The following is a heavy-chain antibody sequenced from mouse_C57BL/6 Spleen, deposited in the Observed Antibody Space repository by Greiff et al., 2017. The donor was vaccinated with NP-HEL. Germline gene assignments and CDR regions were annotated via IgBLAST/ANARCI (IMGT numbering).Heavy chain of an antibody. J-gene: IGHJ4*01. V-gene: IGHV5-6*01. CDR2: ISSGGSYT. CDR1: GFTFSSYG. Sequence: EVQLVESGGDLVKPGGSLKLSCAASGFTFSSYGMSWVRQTPDKRLEWVATISSGGSYTYYPDSVKGRYTIPRDNAKNTLYLQMSSLKSEDTAMYYCARGDYDGGYYAMDYWGQGTSVTVSS. D-gene: IGHD2-4*01. CDR3: ARGDYDGGYYAMDY.